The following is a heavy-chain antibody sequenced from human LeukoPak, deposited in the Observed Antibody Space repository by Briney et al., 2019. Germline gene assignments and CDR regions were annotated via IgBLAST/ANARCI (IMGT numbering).Heavy chain of an antibody. CDR3: ARDRGRKGITGFDY. V-gene: IGHV4-30-4*08. Sequence: SQTLSLTCPVSGGSISSGDYYWRWLRQPPGTGLEWIGYIYYSGSTYYNPSLKSRVTISVDTSKNQFSLKLSSVTAADTAVYYCARDRGRKGITGFDYWGQGTLVTVSS. J-gene: IGHJ4*02. CDR1: GGSISSGDYY. D-gene: IGHD1-20*01. CDR2: IYYSGST.